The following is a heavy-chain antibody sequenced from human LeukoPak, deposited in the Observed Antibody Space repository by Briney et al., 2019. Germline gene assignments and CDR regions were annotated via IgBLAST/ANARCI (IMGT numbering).Heavy chain of an antibody. CDR2: IYSDNT. J-gene: IGHJ4*02. CDR3: ARPYGYWGKVDY. D-gene: IGHD5-18*01. Sequence: GGSLRLSCTVSGFTVSSNSMSWVRQAPGKGLEWVSFIYSDNTHYSDSVKGRFTISRDNSKNTLYLQMNSLRAEDTAVYYCARPYGYWGKVDYWGQGTLVTVSS. CDR1: GFTVSSNS. V-gene: IGHV3-53*01.